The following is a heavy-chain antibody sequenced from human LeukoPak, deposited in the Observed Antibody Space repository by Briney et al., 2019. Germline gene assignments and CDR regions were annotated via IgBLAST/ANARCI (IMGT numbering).Heavy chain of an antibody. D-gene: IGHD3-22*01. CDR2: FDPEDGET. CDR3: ATGGYYHDSQRWFDP. V-gene: IGHV1-24*01. J-gene: IGHJ5*02. Sequence: GASVKVSCKVSGYTLTELSMHWVRQAPGKGLEWMGGFDPEDGETIYAQKFQGRVTMTEDTSTDTAYMELSSLRSEDTAVYYCATGGYYHDSQRWFDPWGQGTLVTVSS. CDR1: GYTLTELS.